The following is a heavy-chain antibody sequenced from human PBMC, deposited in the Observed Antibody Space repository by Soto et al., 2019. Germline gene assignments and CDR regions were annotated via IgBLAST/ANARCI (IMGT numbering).Heavy chain of an antibody. CDR2: INHSGST. D-gene: IGHD2-2*01. CDR3: ARGVRLPYCSSTSCLAGRYDY. CDR1: GGSFSGYY. Sequence: QVQLQQWDAGLLKPSETLSLTCAVYGGSFSGYYWSWIRQPPGKGLEWIGEINHSGSTNYNPSLKSRVTISVDTSKNQFSLKLSSVTAADTAVYYCARGVRLPYCSSTSCLAGRYDYWGQGTLVTVSS. J-gene: IGHJ4*02. V-gene: IGHV4-34*01.